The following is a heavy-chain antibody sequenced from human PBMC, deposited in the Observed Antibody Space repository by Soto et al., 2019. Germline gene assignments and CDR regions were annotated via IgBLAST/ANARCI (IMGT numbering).Heavy chain of an antibody. Sequence: SETLSLTCTVSGGSISSSSYYWGWIRQPPGKGLEWIGSIYYSGSTYYNPSLKSRVTISVDTSNNQFSLKLSSVTAADTAVYYLARHVPPVIVVAPYYFDYWGQGTLVTVSS. CDR1: GGSISSSSYY. J-gene: IGHJ4*02. CDR3: ARHVPPVIVVAPYYFDY. V-gene: IGHV4-39*01. CDR2: IYYSGST. D-gene: IGHD3-22*01.